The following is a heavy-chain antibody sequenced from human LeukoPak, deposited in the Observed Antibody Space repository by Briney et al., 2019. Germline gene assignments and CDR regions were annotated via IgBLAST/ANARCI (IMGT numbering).Heavy chain of an antibody. J-gene: IGHJ3*01. CDR3: ARSSYSSSSSV. V-gene: IGHV3-7*03. D-gene: IGHD6-6*01. CDR1: GFTFSTYW. Sequence: GGSLRLSCSASGFTFSTYWMSWVRQAPGKGLEWVASINSDGSEGYYADVVKGRFTISRDNAKNSLYLQINSLRAEDTAVYYCARSSYSSSSSVWGQGTMVTVSS. CDR2: INSDGSEG.